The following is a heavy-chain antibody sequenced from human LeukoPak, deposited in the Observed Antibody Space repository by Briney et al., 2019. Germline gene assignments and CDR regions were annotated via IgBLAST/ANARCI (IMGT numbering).Heavy chain of an antibody. CDR2: INPDSGGT. Sequence: ASVKLSCKASGYIFTGNYIHWVRQAPGQGFEWMGWINPDSGGTNYQARVTMTRDTSISTAYMQLSRLTSDDTAVYYCAREGAVGGDIWGQGTLVTVSS. CDR3: AREGAVGGDI. D-gene: IGHD6-19*01. CDR1: GYIFTGNY. J-gene: IGHJ4*02. V-gene: IGHV1-2*02.